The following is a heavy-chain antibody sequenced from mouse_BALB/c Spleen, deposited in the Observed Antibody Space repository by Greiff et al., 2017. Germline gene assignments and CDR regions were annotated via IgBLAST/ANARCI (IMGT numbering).Heavy chain of an antibody. Sequence: QVQLQQSGPGLVAPSQSLSITCTVSGFSLTSYGVHWVRQPPGKGLEWLGVIWAGGSTNYNSALMSRLSISKDNSKSQVFLKMNSLQTDDTAMYYCARAYDYDASAWFAYWGQGTLVTVSA. V-gene: IGHV2-9*02. CDR3: ARAYDYDASAWFAY. J-gene: IGHJ3*01. CDR2: IWAGGST. CDR1: GFSLTSYG. D-gene: IGHD2-4*01.